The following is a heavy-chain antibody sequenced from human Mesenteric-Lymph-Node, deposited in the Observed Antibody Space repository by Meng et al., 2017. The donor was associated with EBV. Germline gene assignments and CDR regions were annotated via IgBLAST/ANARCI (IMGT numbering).Heavy chain of an antibody. Sequence: KESGPGLVKPSETLSLTCNVSGDSVSSGNNYWSWIRQSPGRGLEWIGNIYFTGSTFYNPALKSRVTISGDTSKNQFSLKLTSVTAADTAVYYCAREGTTVTRWFDPWGPGTLVTVSS. V-gene: IGHV4-61*01. CDR3: AREGTTVTRWFDP. CDR2: IYFTGST. J-gene: IGHJ5*02. CDR1: GDSVSSGNNY. D-gene: IGHD4-11*01.